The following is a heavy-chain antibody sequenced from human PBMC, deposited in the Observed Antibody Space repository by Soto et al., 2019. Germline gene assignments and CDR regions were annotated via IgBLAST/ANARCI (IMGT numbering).Heavy chain of an antibody. V-gene: IGHV1-18*01. CDR2: ISTYSGDT. J-gene: IGHJ5*02. CDR3: ARHHGPTTSENWFDP. CDR1: GYTFFTYD. D-gene: IGHD5-12*01. Sequence: ASVKVSCKASGYTFFTYDISWVRRAPGQGLEWMGWISTYSGDTKYAQKFQGRVTMTTDTSTTTAYLELRSLRSDDTAVYYCARHHGPTTSENWFDPWGQGTLVTV.